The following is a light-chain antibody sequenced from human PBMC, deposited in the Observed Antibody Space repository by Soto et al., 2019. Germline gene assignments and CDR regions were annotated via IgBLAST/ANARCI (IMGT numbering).Light chain of an antibody. CDR2: DVS. J-gene: IGLJ1*01. CDR1: SSDVGGYNY. V-gene: IGLV2-14*01. CDR3: SSCTSSSTLV. Sequence: QSVLTQPASVSGSPGQSITISCTGTSSDVGGYNYVSWYQQHPGKATKLMIYDVSNRPSGVSNRFSGSKSGNTASLTISGLQAEDEADYYCSSCTSSSTLVFGTGTKVTVL.